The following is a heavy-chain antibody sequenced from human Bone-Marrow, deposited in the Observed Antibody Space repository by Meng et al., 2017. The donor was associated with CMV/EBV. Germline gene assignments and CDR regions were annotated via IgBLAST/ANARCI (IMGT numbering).Heavy chain of an antibody. Sequence: SVKVSCKPSGGTFSSYAISWVRQAPGQGLEWMGGIIPILGIANYAQKFQGRVTITADKSTSTAYMELSSLRSEDTAVYYCARDRYYDILTGYYTYYGMDVWGQGTTVTVSS. V-gene: IGHV1-69*10. CDR1: GGTFSSYA. CDR3: ARDRYYDILTGYYTYYGMDV. CDR2: IIPILGIA. J-gene: IGHJ6*02. D-gene: IGHD3-9*01.